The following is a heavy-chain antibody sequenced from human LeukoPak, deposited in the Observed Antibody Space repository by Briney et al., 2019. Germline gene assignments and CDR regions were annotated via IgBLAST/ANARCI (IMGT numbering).Heavy chain of an antibody. CDR1: GFTFSSYW. V-gene: IGHV3-23*01. Sequence: GGSLRLSCAASGFTFSSYWMSWVRQAPGKGLEWVSAISGSGGSTYYADSVKGRFTISRDNSKNTLYLQMNSLRAEDTAVYYCADSGSEGYYFDYWGQGTLVTVSS. CDR3: ADSGSEGYYFDY. CDR2: ISGSGGST. D-gene: IGHD1-26*01. J-gene: IGHJ4*02.